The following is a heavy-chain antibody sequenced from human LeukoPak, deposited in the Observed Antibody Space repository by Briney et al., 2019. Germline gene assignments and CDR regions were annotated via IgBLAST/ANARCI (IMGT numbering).Heavy chain of an antibody. J-gene: IGHJ4*02. D-gene: IGHD1-20*01. Sequence: SETLSLTCAVSGYSISSGYYWGWIRQPPGKGLEWIGSIYHSGSTYYNPSLKSRVTISVDTSKNQFSLKLSSVTAADTAVYYCARHLPNWNDVYWGQGTLVTVSS. CDR3: ARHLPNWNDVY. V-gene: IGHV4-38-2*01. CDR2: IYHSGST. CDR1: GYSISSGYY.